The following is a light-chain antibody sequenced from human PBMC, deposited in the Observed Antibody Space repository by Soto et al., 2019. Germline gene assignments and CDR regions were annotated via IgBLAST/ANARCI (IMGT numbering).Light chain of an antibody. CDR3: KSYDSSLSVV. J-gene: IGLJ3*02. Sequence: QSVLTQPPSVSGAPGQRVTISCTGSSYNLGGCYDVSWYQQLPGKAPKLLIYGNSNRPSGVPDRFSGSKSGTSASLAITGLQAEDEADYYCKSYDSSLSVVFGGGTKLTVL. V-gene: IGLV1-40*01. CDR1: SYNLGGCYD. CDR2: GNS.